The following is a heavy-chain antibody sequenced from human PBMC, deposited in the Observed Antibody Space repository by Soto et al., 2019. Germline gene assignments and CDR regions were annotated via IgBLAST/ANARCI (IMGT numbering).Heavy chain of an antibody. V-gene: IGHV3-21*01. CDR1: GFTFSSYS. D-gene: IGHD2-15*01. Sequence: EVQLVESGGGLVKPGGSLRLSCAASGFTFSSYSMNWVRQAPGKGLEWVSSISSSSSDIYYADSVKGRFTISRDNAKNSLYLQMISLRAADTAVYYSATDLRPLDGGYSYYYYGMDLWGQGTTVTVSS. CDR3: ATDLRPLDGGYSYYYYGMDL. J-gene: IGHJ6*02. CDR2: ISSSSSDI.